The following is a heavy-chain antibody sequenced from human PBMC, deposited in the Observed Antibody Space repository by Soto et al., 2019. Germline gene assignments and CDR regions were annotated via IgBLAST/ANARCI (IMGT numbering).Heavy chain of an antibody. CDR2: IVPLFRTT. V-gene: IGHV1-69*06. Sequence: QVQLVQSGAEAKKPGSSVKVSCKTSGGTFSSYAISWVRQAPGQGLEWMEGIVPLFRTTNYAQKFQGRVTITADTSTYTVYMSLSGLISGATVVYYCARGGYSSTWSNLLDRSGLDVWGQGTTVTVSS. J-gene: IGHJ6*02. CDR1: GGTFSSYA. D-gene: IGHD6-13*01. CDR3: ARGGYSSTWSNLLDRSGLDV.